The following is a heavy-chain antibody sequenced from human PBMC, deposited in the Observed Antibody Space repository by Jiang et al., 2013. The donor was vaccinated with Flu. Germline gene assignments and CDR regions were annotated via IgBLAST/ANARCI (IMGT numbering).Heavy chain of an antibody. CDR1: GGSVTSDTYA. D-gene: IGHD2-21*02. Sequence: EYGSGLVKPSQTLSLTCSVSGGSVTSDTYAWSWIRQPAGKELEWIGHFHTGGSANYSPSLRGRVTISLDTSNNHFSLILNSVTAADTAVYFCARGQRLSCGHYCYADYFESWGQGTLVTVSS. J-gene: IGHJ4*02. CDR2: FHTGGSA. CDR3: ARGQRLSCGHYCYADYFES. V-gene: IGHV4-61*02.